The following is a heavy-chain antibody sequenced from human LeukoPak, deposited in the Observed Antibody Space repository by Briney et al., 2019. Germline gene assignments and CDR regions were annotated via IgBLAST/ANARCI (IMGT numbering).Heavy chain of an antibody. CDR1: GGSVSSGSYY. J-gene: IGHJ4*02. CDR2: IYYSGST. CDR3: ARELELPYYFDY. D-gene: IGHD1-7*01. Sequence: SETLSLTRTVSGGSVSSGSYYWSRIRQPPGKGLEWIGYIYYSGSTNYNPSLKSRVTISVDTSKNQFSLKLSSVTAADTAVYYCARELELPYYFDYWGQGTLVTVSS. V-gene: IGHV4-61*01.